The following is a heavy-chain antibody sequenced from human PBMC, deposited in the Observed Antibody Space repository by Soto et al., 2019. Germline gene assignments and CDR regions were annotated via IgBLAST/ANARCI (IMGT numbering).Heavy chain of an antibody. Sequence: SETLSLTCAVSGYSISSGYYWGWIRQPPGKGLEWIGSIYHSGSTYYNPSLKSRVTISVDTSKNQFSLKLSSVTAADTAVYYCARKGGLRYFDWSSNYFDYWGQGTLVTVSS. CDR2: IYHSGST. V-gene: IGHV4-38-2*01. CDR1: GYSISSGYY. J-gene: IGHJ4*02. D-gene: IGHD3-9*01. CDR3: ARKGGLRYFDWSSNYFDY.